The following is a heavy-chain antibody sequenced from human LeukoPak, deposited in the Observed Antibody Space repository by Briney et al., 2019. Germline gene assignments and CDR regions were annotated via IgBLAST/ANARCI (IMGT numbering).Heavy chain of an antibody. CDR3: ARDGDIVVVPAAGGYFDY. CDR1: GFTFSSYA. V-gene: IGHV3-30-3*01. D-gene: IGHD2-2*01. Sequence: GGSLRLSCAASGFTFSSYAMHWVRQAPGKGLEWVAVISYDGSNKYYADSVKGRFTISRDNSKNTLYLQMNSLRAEDTAVYYCARDGDIVVVPAAGGYFDYWGQGTLVTVSS. J-gene: IGHJ4*02. CDR2: ISYDGSNK.